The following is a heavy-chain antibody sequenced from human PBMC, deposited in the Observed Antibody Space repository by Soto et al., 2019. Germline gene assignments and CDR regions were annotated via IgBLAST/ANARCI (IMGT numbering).Heavy chain of an antibody. V-gene: IGHV1-2*02. J-gene: IGHJ4*02. Sequence: ASVKVSFKASGYTFTGYYMHWVRQAPGQGLEWMGWINPNSGGTNYAQKFQGRVTMTRDTSISTAYMELSRLRSDDTAVYYCARDLLVDSSMVPWGQGTLVTVSS. CDR1: GYTFTGYY. CDR3: ARDLLVDSSMVP. D-gene: IGHD5-18*01. CDR2: INPNSGGT.